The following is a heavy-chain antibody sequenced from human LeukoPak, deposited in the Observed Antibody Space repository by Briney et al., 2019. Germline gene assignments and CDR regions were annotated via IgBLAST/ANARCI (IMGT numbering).Heavy chain of an antibody. Sequence: SGGSLRLSCAASGFTLSSYAMHWVRQALGKGLEWVAVISYDGSNKYYADSVKGRFTISRDNSKNTLYLQMNSLRAEDTAVYYCARGGEPHGPLDDYYYYGMDVWGQGTTVTVSS. CDR3: ARGGEPHGPLDDYYYYGMDV. CDR2: ISYDGSNK. CDR1: GFTLSSYA. D-gene: IGHD1-14*01. J-gene: IGHJ6*02. V-gene: IGHV3-30-3*01.